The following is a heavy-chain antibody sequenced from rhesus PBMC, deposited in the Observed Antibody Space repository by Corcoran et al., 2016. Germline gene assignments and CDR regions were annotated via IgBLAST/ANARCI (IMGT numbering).Heavy chain of an antibody. Sequence: QVQLQESGPGLVKPLETLSLTCAVSGGSLSSNYWTWIRQPPGKGLEWIGYFYGGDSITNYNPSRESRVTLSVDTSKNQFSLKLRSVTAADTAVYYCARSLYTGSPRYWGQGVLVTVSS. J-gene: IGHJ4*01. V-gene: IGHV4S11*01. CDR2: FYGGDSIT. CDR3: ARSLYTGSPRY. D-gene: IGHD2-21*01. CDR1: GGSLSSNY.